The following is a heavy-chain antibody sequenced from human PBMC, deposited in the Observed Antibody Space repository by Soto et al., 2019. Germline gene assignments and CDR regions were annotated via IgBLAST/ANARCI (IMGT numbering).Heavy chain of an antibody. CDR1: GGSFSDYY. CDR2: INHSGSA. D-gene: IGHD2-2*01. CDR3: ARGPRTVVLPGALSFFDN. Sequence: QVQLQQWGAGLLKPSETLSLTCAVHGGSFSDYYWNWIRQPPGKGLEWIGDINHSGSAKYNPSLNSRVTFSLDTSKNEFSLKLSSVTDADTAVYYCARGPRTVVLPGALSFFDNWGQGTLVTVSP. V-gene: IGHV4-34*02. J-gene: IGHJ4*02.